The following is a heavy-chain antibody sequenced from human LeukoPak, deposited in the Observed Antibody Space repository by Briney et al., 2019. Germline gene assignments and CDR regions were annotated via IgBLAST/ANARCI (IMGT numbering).Heavy chain of an antibody. V-gene: IGHV3-66*01. D-gene: IGHD6-13*01. CDR2: ISSAGTT. J-gene: IGHJ4*02. CDR3: ARALEAANTYYFDH. CDR1: GFSVSSSY. Sequence: GGSLRLSCAASGFSVSSSYMCWVRQAPGKGLEWVSIISSAGTTYYADSVKGRFTISRDNSKNTVYLQVNSLRDEGTPGYYFARALEAANTYYFDHWGQGTMVTVSS.